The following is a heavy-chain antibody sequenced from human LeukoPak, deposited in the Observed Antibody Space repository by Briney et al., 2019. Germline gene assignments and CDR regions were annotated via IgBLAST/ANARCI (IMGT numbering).Heavy chain of an antibody. J-gene: IGHJ6*03. D-gene: IGHD5-18*01. CDR1: GFTFSSYT. CDR2: ISSSSSYI. CDR3: AREGSYGSNYMDV. V-gene: IGHV3-21*01. Sequence: GGSLRLSCAVSGFTFSSYTMNWVRQAPGKGLEWVSSISSSSSYIYSADSVKGRFTISRDNAKNSLYLQMNSLRAEDTAVYYCAREGSYGSNYMDVWGKGTTVTVSS.